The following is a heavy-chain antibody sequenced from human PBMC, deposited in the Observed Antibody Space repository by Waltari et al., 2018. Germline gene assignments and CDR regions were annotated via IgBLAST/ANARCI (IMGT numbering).Heavy chain of an antibody. CDR3: TKDSGASLVTSFVDS. D-gene: IGHD4-4*01. CDR1: GFIFDDYA. CDR2: LNWNGDTT. J-gene: IGHJ5*01. V-gene: IGHV3-9*01. Sequence: EVHLVESGGGLVQPGRSLRLSCAASGFIFDDYAMHWVRQFPGKGLGWVSGLNWNGDTTGYADSVKGRFTISRDNAKNSLFLQMDSLTPEDTAVYYCTKDSGASLVTSFVDSWGHGTLVTVSS.